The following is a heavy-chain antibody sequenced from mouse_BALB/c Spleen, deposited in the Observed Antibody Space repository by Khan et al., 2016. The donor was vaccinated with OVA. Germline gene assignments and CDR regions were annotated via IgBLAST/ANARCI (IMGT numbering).Heavy chain of an antibody. CDR3: VRKQGGGSNLVFAV. CDR2: IWAGGST. V-gene: IGHV2-6-4*01. Sequence: QVQLKESGPGLVAPSQSLSITCIVSGVSLSRYSVHWVRQPPGKGLEWLGMIWAGGSTDYNPSLKSRLSISKDNSKSQVFLQMSSLPTDDTATYYCVRKQGGGSNLVFAVWGPGTTVTVSA. J-gene: IGHJ1*01. CDR1: GVSLSRYS. D-gene: IGHD3-3*01.